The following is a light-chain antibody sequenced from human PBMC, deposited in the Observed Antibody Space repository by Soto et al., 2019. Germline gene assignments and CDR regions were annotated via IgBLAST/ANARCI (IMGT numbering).Light chain of an antibody. Sequence: ETVLTQSPGTLSLCPGERATLSCRASQSVSSSYLAGYQQKPCQAPRLLIYGASSGATGIPDRFSGRGSGTDFTLTISRLEHEDLAVYYCQQYGSSRTFGPGTKVDIK. J-gene: IGKJ3*01. CDR3: QQYGSSRT. CDR1: QSVSSSY. V-gene: IGKV3-20*01. CDR2: GAS.